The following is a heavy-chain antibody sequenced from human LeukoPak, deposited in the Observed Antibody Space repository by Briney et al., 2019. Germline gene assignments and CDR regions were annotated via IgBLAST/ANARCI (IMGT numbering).Heavy chain of an antibody. V-gene: IGHV5-51*01. CDR2: IFPGDSNT. J-gene: IGHJ4*02. CDR1: GYNFYNYW. D-gene: IGHD1-1*01. Sequence: GESLKISCKGSGYNFYNYWIAWVRQMPGKGLEWMGIIFPGDSNTRYSPSFQGQVTISADKSINTAYLQWSSLKASDTAIYYCAREQQLVLFDYWGQGALVTVSS. CDR3: AREQQLVLFDY.